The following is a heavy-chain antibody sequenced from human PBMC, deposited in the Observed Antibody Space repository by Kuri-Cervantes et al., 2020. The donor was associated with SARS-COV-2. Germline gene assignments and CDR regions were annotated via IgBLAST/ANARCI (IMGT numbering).Heavy chain of an antibody. CDR3: ARVHKAGATYYYYYMDV. J-gene: IGHJ6*03. V-gene: IGHV3-21*01. Sequence: GGSLRLSCAASGSTFSSYSMNWVRQAPGKGLEWVSSISSSSSYIYYADSVKGRFTISRDNAKNSLYLQMNSLRAEDTAVYYCARVHKAGATYYYYYMDVWGKGTTVTVSS. D-gene: IGHD1-26*01. CDR2: ISSSSSYI. CDR1: GSTFSSYS.